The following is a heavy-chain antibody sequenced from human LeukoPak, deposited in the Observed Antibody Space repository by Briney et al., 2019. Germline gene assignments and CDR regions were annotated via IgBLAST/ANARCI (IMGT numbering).Heavy chain of an antibody. CDR3: SSITSEGSYFEY. CDR1: GFTFSGST. J-gene: IGHJ4*02. CDR2: IKSKANNFAT. D-gene: IGHD1-14*01. V-gene: IGHV3-73*01. Sequence: PGGSLKLSCAAPGFTFSGSTIRWVRQAPGKGLEWVGRIKSKANNFATTFAASVKGRFTFSRDDSENTAYLEMHSLKTEDTGVYYCSSITSEGSYFEYWGQGTLVAVSS.